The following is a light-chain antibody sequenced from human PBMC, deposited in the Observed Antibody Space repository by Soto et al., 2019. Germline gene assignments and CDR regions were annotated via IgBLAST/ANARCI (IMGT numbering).Light chain of an antibody. V-gene: IGKV3-20*01. Sequence: EIVLTQSPGTLSLSPGERATLSCRASQSVSSTYLAWYQQKPGQAPRLLIYGASRRATDIPDRFSGSGSGTDFTISISSLEPEDFAVYYCQQYGSSPWTFGQGNKVEIK. J-gene: IGKJ1*01. CDR1: QSVSSTY. CDR3: QQYGSSPWT. CDR2: GAS.